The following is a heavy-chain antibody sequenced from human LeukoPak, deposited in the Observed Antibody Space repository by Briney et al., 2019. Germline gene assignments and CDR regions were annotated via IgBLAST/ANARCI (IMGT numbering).Heavy chain of an antibody. D-gene: IGHD3-16*01. CDR2: ISSGGSYI. CDR1: GFTFNTYS. CDR3: ARGGGDYYYGMDV. Sequence: GESLRLSCAASGFTFNTYSMNWVRQAPGKGLEWVSSISSGGSYIYYADSVKGRFTISRDNAKNSLYLQMNSLRAEDTAVYYCARGGGDYYYGMDVWGQGTTVTVSS. V-gene: IGHV3-21*01. J-gene: IGHJ6*02.